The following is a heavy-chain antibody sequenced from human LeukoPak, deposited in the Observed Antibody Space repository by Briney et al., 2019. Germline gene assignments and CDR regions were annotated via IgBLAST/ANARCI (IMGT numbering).Heavy chain of an antibody. CDR3: ARQSIAARGYYYYMDV. V-gene: IGHV4-39*01. CDR2: VYYSGST. D-gene: IGHD6-6*01. J-gene: IGHJ6*03. CDR1: GGSINSSSYY. Sequence: PSETLSLTCTVSGGSINSSSYYWGWIRQPPGKRLEWIGSVYYSGSTHYNPSLKSQVTISVDTSKNHFSLRLSSVAAADTAVYYCARQSIAARGYYYYMDVWGKGTTVTVSS.